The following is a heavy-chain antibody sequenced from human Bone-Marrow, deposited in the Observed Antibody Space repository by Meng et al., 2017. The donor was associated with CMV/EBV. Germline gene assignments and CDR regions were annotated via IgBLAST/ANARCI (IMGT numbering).Heavy chain of an antibody. CDR2: IYYSGSS. D-gene: IGHD1-1*01. Sequence: RLQEAGRGLVTPSETLSLTCTCSSGAISSMGYYWGWIRQPPGKGLEWIGSIYYSGSSYYNTSLKSRVTISLDTSKNQFSLRLSSVTAADTAVYYCARASTTTGTKGDWFDPWGQGTLVTVSS. V-gene: IGHV4-39*07. CDR3: ARASTTTGTKGDWFDP. CDR1: SGAISSMGYY. J-gene: IGHJ5*02.